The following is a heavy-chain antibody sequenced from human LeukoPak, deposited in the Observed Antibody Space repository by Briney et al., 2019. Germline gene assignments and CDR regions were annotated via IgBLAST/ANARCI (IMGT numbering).Heavy chain of an antibody. V-gene: IGHV3-21*01. CDR2: ISSSSSSI. D-gene: IGHD3-10*01. CDR3: ARAGNYYGRHTNWFDP. J-gene: IGHJ5*02. Sequence: SGGSLRLSCAASGFTFSSYSMNWVRQAPGKGLEWVSSISSSSSSIYYADSVKGRFTISRDNAKNSLYLQMNSLRAEDTAVYYCARAGNYYGRHTNWFDPWGQGTLVTVSS. CDR1: GFTFSSYS.